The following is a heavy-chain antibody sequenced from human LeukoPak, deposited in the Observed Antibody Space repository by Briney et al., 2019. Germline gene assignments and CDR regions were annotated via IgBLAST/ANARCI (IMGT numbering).Heavy chain of an antibody. CDR1: GFTFSSYS. CDR3: ARANIAVAGTPFDY. D-gene: IGHD6-19*01. V-gene: IGHV3-21*01. Sequence: GGSLRLSCAASGFTFSSYSMNWVRQAPGKGLEWVSSISSSSSYIYYADSVKGRFTISRDNAKNSLYLQMNSLRAEDTAVYYCARANIAVAGTPFDYWGQGTLVTVSS. J-gene: IGHJ4*02. CDR2: ISSSSSYI.